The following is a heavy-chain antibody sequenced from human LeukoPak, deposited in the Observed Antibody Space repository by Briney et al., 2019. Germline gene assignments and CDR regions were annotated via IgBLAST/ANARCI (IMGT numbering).Heavy chain of an antibody. CDR3: ARDVYDSSGYYALEY. D-gene: IGHD3-22*01. CDR1: GFIFSGYE. CDR2: IPSSGTDR. Sequence: GGSLRLSCAASGFIFSGYEMNWVRQAPGKGLEWVSYIPSSGTDRYYADSVRGRLTISRDNAKNSLYLQMNSLRAEDTAVYYCARDVYDSSGYYALEYWGQGALVTVSS. J-gene: IGHJ4*02. V-gene: IGHV3-48*03.